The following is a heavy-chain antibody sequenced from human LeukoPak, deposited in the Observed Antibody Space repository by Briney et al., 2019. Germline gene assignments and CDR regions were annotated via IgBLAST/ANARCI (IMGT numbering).Heavy chain of an antibody. CDR1: GFTFSSYA. CDR2: IGHTSVA. V-gene: IGHV3-23*01. Sequence: GGSLRLSCAASGFTFSSYAMCWVRQAPGKGPEWVATIGHTSVAWYADSVMGRFTISRDNSKSMLYLHMNSLSGEDTALYYCADFGSGSYIFNYWGQGSLVTVSS. CDR3: ADFGSGSYIFNY. D-gene: IGHD3-10*01. J-gene: IGHJ4*02.